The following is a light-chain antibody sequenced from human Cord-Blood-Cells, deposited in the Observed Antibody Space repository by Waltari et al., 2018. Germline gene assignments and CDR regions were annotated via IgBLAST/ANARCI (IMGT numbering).Light chain of an antibody. CDR3: AAWDDSLSGYV. J-gene: IGLJ1*01. V-gene: IGLV1-47*01. Sequence: QSVLTQPPSASGTPGQRVTISCSGSSSNIGSNYVYWYQQLPGTAPKLLIYRNNQRPSGVPDRFPGSKSGTSASLAISWLRSEDEADYYCAAWDDSLSGYVFGTGTKVTVL. CDR1: SSNIGSNY. CDR2: RNN.